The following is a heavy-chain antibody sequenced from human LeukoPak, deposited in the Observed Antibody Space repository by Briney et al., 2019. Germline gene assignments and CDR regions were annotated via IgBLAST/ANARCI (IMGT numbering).Heavy chain of an antibody. CDR1: GYTFTSYG. Sequence: ASVKVSCKASGYTFTSYGISWVRQAPGQGLEWMGWISAYNGNTNYAQKLQGRVTMTTDTSTSTAYMELRSLRSDDTAVYYCARVIAAAGTDYFDYWGQGTQVTVSS. V-gene: IGHV1-18*01. CDR3: ARVIAAAGTDYFDY. CDR2: ISAYNGNT. D-gene: IGHD6-13*01. J-gene: IGHJ4*02.